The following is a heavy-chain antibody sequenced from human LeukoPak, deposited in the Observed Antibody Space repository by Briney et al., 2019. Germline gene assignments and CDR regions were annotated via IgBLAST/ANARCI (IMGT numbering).Heavy chain of an antibody. V-gene: IGHV1-69*06. D-gene: IGHD5-12*01. J-gene: IGHJ6*03. CDR3: ARRRGYSGYRTYYYYYYYMDV. CDR1: GGTFSNYA. CDR2: IIPIFGTA. Sequence: SVKVSCKASGGTFSNYAISWVRQAPGQGLEWMGGIIPIFGTANYAQKFQGRVTITADKSTSTAYMELSSLRSEDTAVYYCARRRGYSGYRTYYYYYYYMDVWGKGTTVTVSS.